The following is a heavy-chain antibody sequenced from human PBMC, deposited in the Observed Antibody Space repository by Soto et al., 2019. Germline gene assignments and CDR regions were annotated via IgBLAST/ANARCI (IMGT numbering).Heavy chain of an antibody. CDR3: ARKGRVVGATRNYYYYGMDV. D-gene: IGHD1-26*01. V-gene: IGHV1-18*01. CDR2: ISAYNGNT. J-gene: IGHJ6*02. CDR1: GYTFTSYG. Sequence: GASVKVSCKASGYTFTSYGISWVRQAPGQGLEWMGWISAYNGNTNYAQKLQGRVTMTTDTSTSTAYMELRSLRSDDTAVYYCARKGRVVGATRNYYYYGMDVWGQGTTVTV.